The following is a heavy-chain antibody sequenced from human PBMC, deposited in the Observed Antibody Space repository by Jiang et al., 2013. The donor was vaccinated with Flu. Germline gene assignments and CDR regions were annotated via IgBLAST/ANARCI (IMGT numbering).Heavy chain of an antibody. V-gene: IGHV4-61*01. D-gene: IGHD3-10*01. CDR1: GGSVSSGSYY. J-gene: IGHJ4*02. CDR3: ASFDYGSGLDY. Sequence: GLVKPSETLSLTCTVSGGSVSSGSYYWSWIRQPPGKGLEWIGYIYYSGSTNYNPSLKSRVTISVDTSKNQFSLKMSSVTAADTAVYYCASFDYGSGLDYWGQGTLVTVSS. CDR2: IYYSGST.